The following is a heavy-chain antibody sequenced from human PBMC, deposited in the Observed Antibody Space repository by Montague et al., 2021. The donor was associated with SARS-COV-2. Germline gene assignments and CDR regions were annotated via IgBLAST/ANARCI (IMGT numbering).Heavy chain of an antibody. CDR1: GFTFSSHA. CDR2: LIENGNDR. CDR3: VKDYPTPGTTLAAFFDD. J-gene: IGHJ4*02. Sequence: GSLRLSCAASGFTFSSHAMSWVRQAPGKGLEFVSGLIENGNDRYYADSVKGRFSISRDNSWNTVYLQMNSLRADDTAVYYCVKDYPTPGTTLAAFFDDWGQGTLVTVSS. V-gene: IGHV3-23*01. D-gene: IGHD6-19*01.